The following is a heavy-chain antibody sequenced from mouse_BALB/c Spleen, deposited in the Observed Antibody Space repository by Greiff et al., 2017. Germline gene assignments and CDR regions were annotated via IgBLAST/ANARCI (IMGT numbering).Heavy chain of an antibody. Sequence: EVQLQQSGAELVKPGASVKLSCTASGFNIKDPYMHWVKQRPEQGLEWIGRIDPANGNTKYDPKFQGKATITADTSSNTAYLQLSSLTSEDTAVYYCAIYYDYDWFAYWGQGTLVTVSA. J-gene: IGHJ3*01. CDR2: IDPANGNT. D-gene: IGHD2-4*01. V-gene: IGHV14-3*02. CDR3: AIYYDYDWFAY. CDR1: GFNIKDPY.